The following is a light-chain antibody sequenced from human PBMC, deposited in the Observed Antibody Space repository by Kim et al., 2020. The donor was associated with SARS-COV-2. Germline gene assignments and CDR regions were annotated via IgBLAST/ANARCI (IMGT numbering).Light chain of an antibody. Sequence: GQGVNVSCTGSSSNIGSNYVYWYQQLPGTAPKLLIYRNNQRPSGVPDRFSGSKSGTSASLAISGLRSEDEADYYCAAWDDSLSGYVFGTGTKVTVL. V-gene: IGLV1-47*01. CDR3: AAWDDSLSGYV. J-gene: IGLJ1*01. CDR1: SSNIGSNY. CDR2: RNN.